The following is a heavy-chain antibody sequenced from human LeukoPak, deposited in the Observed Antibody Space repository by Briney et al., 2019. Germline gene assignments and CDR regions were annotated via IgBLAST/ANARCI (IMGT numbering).Heavy chain of an antibody. CDR1: GFTFSSYS. CDR2: ISSSSSTI. J-gene: IGHJ4*02. Sequence: PGGSLRLSCAASGFTFSSYSMNWVRQAPGKGLEWVSYISSSSSTIYYADSVKGRFTISRDNAKNSLYLQMNSLRAEDTAVYYCARGWDYYYGSGSYFSYWGQGTLVTVSS. D-gene: IGHD3-10*01. CDR3: ARGWDYYYGSGSYFSY. V-gene: IGHV3-48*01.